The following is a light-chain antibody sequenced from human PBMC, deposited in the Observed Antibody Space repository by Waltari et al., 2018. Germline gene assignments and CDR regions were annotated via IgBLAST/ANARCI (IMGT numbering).Light chain of an antibody. V-gene: IGKV1-5*03. CDR3: QQYETYSPYT. CDR1: PTINHW. J-gene: IGKJ2*01. CDR2: RAS. Sequence: DIQMTQSPSTLSASVGDRVTITGRASPTINHWLAWYQQKPGKSPQLLIQRASVLQSGVPSRFIDSGSGTDFTLTISSLQADDFATYYCQQYETYSPYTFGQGTKVDLK.